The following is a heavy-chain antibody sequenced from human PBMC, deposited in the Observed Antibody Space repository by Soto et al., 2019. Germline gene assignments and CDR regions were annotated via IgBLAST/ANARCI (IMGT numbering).Heavy chain of an antibody. D-gene: IGHD3-22*01. V-gene: IGHV4-39*01. CDR1: GGSILDSTYY. J-gene: IGHJ5*02. CDR3: ARQASGYYYGWFDP. CDR2: IFYSGGP. Sequence: QLLLQESGPGLVKPSETLSLTCTVSGGSILDSTYYWAWIRQSPGKGLEWIGTIFYSGGPFYTPSTKSRVTMSVETYNNQFSLKLSSVTAAASAVYYCARQASGYYYGWFDPWCQGTLVTVSS.